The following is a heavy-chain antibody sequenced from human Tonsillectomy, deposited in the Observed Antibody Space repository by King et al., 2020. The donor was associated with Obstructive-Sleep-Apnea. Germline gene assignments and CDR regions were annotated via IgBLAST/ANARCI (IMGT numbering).Heavy chain of an antibody. CDR2: IYYSGST. D-gene: IGHD3-9*01. CDR3: ARGSYDILTGYYNGLNWFDP. CDR1: GGSSSSSSYY. Sequence: QLQESGPGLVKPSETLSLTCTVSGGSSSSSSYYWGWVRQPPGKGLEWIGTIYYSGSTYYNPSLKGRVTISADTSKNQFSLKLSSVTAADPAVYYCARGSYDILTGYYNGLNWFDPWGQGTLVTVSS. V-gene: IGHV4-39*07. J-gene: IGHJ5*02.